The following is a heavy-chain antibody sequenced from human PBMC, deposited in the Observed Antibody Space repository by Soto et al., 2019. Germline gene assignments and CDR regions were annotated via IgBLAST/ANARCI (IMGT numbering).Heavy chain of an antibody. V-gene: IGHV4-39*01. CDR1: GGSISSSSYY. J-gene: IGHJ6*02. CDR2: IYYSGST. Sequence: SETLSLTCTVSGGSISSSSYYWGWIRQPPGKGLEWIGSIYYSGSTYYNPSLKSRVTISVDTSKNQFSLKLSSVTAADTAVYYCARPGIATAGTRLYYYYGMDVWGQGTTVTV. D-gene: IGHD6-13*01. CDR3: ARPGIATAGTRLYYYYGMDV.